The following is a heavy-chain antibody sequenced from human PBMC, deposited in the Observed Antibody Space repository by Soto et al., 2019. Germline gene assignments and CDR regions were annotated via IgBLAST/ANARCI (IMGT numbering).Heavy chain of an antibody. V-gene: IGHV5-51*01. CDR3: MRSYGDSYYFYYGMDV. Sequence: SCEGSGFIFTRYKIGWVRQMLGKGLEWMGIINPGNSDTTYSPSFQGQVTISADKSINTAYLQWSSLKASDTAMYYCMRSYGDSYYFYYGMDVWGQGTTVTVSS. J-gene: IGHJ6*02. CDR1: GFIFTRYK. CDR2: INPGNSDT. D-gene: IGHD2-21*02.